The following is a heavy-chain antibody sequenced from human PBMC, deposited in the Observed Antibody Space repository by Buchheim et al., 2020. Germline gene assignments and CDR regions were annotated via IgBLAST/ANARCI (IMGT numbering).Heavy chain of an antibody. J-gene: IGHJ6*02. D-gene: IGHD3-22*01. CDR3: ARVLPFYYSSGYYATHYYGMDV. CDR2: INTNTGNP. Sequence: QVQLVQSGSELKKPGASVKVSCKASGYTFTSYAMNWVRQAPGQGLEWMGWINTNTGNPTYAQGFTGRFVFSLDTSVSTAYLQISSLNAEDTCVYYCARVLPFYYSSGYYATHYYGMDVWGQGTT. V-gene: IGHV7-4-1*02. CDR1: GYTFTSYA.